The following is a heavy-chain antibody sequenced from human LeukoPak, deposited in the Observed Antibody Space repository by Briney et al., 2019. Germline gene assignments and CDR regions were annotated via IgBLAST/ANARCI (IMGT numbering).Heavy chain of an antibody. D-gene: IGHD6-6*01. CDR2: ISGSGGST. CDR3: AKAKYSSSFGYYYYMDV. Sequence: PGRSLRLSCAASGFTFSSYAMSWVRQAPGKGLEWVSGISGSGGSTYYADSVKGRFTISRDNSKNTLYLQMNSLRAEGTAVYYCAKAKYSSSFGYYYYMDVWGKGTTVTVSS. V-gene: IGHV3-23*01. CDR1: GFTFSSYA. J-gene: IGHJ6*03.